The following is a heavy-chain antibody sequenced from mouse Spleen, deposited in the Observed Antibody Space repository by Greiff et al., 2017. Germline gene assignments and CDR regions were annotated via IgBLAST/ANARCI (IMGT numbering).Heavy chain of an antibody. CDR2: ISPDSGTT. Sequence: EVQLLQSGAGLVKPGASVKISCKASGYSFTDYNMNWVKQSNGKGLEWIGVISPDSGTTSYNEKFKGKATLTVDQSSSTAYMQLNSLTSEDAAVYYCAREKEYVSSTWFAYRGQGT. J-gene: IGHJ3*01. CDR1: GYSFTDYN. CDR3: AREKEYVSSTWFAY. D-gene: IGHD1-1*01. V-gene: IGHV1-39*01.